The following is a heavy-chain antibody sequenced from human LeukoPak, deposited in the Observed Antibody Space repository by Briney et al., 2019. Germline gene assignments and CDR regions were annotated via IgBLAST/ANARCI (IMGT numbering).Heavy chain of an antibody. J-gene: IGHJ4*02. CDR3: ARAYEDSSGYISPFDY. Sequence: GASVKVSCKASGYIFTSYAMHWVRQAPGQRLEWMGWVNAGNGDTKYSQKFQGRVTITRDTSASTAYMELSSLRSEDTAVYYCARAYEDSSGYISPFDYWGQGTLVTVSS. D-gene: IGHD3-22*01. CDR1: GYIFTSYA. CDR2: VNAGNGDT. V-gene: IGHV1-3*01.